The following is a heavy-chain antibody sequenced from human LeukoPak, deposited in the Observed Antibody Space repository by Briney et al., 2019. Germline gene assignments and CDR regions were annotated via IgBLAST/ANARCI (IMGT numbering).Heavy chain of an antibody. CDR2: MSYGGSKK. V-gene: IGHV3-30*18. Sequence: GGSLRLSCAASGFTFSNYAMQWVRQAPGKGLEGVAIMSYGGSKKYYADSVKGRFIISRDNSKNTLYLQMNSLRAEDTAVYYCAKDGPSRQPVVPAAVDYWGQGTLVTVSS. J-gene: IGHJ4*02. CDR3: AKDGPSRQPVVPAAVDY. CDR1: GFTFSNYA. D-gene: IGHD2-2*01.